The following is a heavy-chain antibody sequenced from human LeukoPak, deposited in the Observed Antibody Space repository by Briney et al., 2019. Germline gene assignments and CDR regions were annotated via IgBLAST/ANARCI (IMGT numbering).Heavy chain of an antibody. CDR3: ARGLYSGSYGGDFDY. V-gene: IGHV1-2*02. J-gene: IGHJ4*02. D-gene: IGHD1-26*01. Sequence: GASVKVSCKASGYTFTGYYMHWVRQAPGQGLEWMGWINPNSGGTNYAQKFQGRVTMTRDTSISTAYMELSRLRSDDTAVYYCARGLYSGSYGGDFDYWGQGTLVTVSS. CDR1: GYTFTGYY. CDR2: INPNSGGT.